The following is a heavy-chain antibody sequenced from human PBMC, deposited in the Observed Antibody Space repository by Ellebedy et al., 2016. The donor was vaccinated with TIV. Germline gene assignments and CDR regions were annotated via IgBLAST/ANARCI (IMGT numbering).Heavy chain of an antibody. J-gene: IGHJ4*02. CDR1: GYTFTSHI. D-gene: IGHD3-10*01. Sequence: ASVKVSXXASGYTFTSHIINWVRQAPGQRLEWLGWINAGNGNTKYSQKFQGRVTITRDTSTSTVYMEMSSLRSEDTAVFYCARDPGGAYYYGSGKFDYWGQGTLVTVSS. CDR3: ARDPGGAYYYGSGKFDY. CDR2: INAGNGNT. V-gene: IGHV1-3*01.